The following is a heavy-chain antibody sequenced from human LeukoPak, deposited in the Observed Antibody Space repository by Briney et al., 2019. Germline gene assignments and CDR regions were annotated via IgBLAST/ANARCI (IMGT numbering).Heavy chain of an antibody. V-gene: IGHV4-59*08. CDR2: IYYSAST. Sequence: SETLSLTCTVSGGSISSYYWSWIRQPPGKGLEWIGYIYYSASTNYNPPLKSRVSISIDTSKTQSPLTLSSVTAADTAVYYCARYDFWSGYHYGMHVWAQATTVTVSS. D-gene: IGHD3-3*01. J-gene: IGHJ6*02. CDR3: ARYDFWSGYHYGMHV. CDR1: GGSISSYY.